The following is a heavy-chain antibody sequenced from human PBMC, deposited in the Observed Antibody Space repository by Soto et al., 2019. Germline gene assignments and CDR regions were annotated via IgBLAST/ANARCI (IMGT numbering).Heavy chain of an antibody. V-gene: IGHV4-31*03. Sequence: QVQLQESGPGLVKPSQTLSLTCTVSGGSISSGGYYWSWIRQHPGKGLEWIGYIYYSGSTYYNPSLKSRVTISVDTSKNQFSLKLSSVTAADTAVYYCARDRGSSGYSDDAFDIWGQGTMVTVSS. D-gene: IGHD3-22*01. CDR2: IYYSGST. J-gene: IGHJ3*02. CDR1: GGSISSGGYY. CDR3: ARDRGSSGYSDDAFDI.